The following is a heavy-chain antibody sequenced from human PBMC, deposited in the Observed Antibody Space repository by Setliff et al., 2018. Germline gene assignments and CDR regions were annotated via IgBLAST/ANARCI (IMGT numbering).Heavy chain of an antibody. Sequence: NPSETLSLTCTVSGGSISSSTNYWGWIRQPPGKGLEWIGNIYDRGSTHYNPSLKSRVTIPEDTSKNQFSLRLSSVTAADTAVYYCARGFTAQPAMLRGNWFDPWGRGTLVTVSS. CDR1: GGSISSSTNY. D-gene: IGHD3-16*01. J-gene: IGHJ5*02. CDR3: ARGFTAQPAMLRGNWFDP. V-gene: IGHV4-39*07. CDR2: IYDRGST.